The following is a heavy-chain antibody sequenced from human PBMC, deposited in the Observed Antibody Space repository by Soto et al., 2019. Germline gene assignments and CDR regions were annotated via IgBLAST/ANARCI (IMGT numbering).Heavy chain of an antibody. D-gene: IGHD1-26*01. J-gene: IGHJ3*02. Sequence: GESLKISCKGSGYSFTSYWIGWVRQMPGKGLEWMGIIYPGDSDTRYSPSFQGQVTISADKSISTAYLQWSSLKASDTAMYYCARPGKSSGRYFDAFDIWGQGTMVTVSS. V-gene: IGHV5-51*03. CDR2: IYPGDSDT. CDR1: GYSFTSYW. CDR3: ARPGKSSGRYFDAFDI.